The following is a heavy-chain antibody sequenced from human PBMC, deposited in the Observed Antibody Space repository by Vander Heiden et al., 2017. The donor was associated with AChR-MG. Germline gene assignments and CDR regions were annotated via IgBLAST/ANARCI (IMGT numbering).Heavy chain of an antibody. CDR1: GSTSGSCA. CDR3: AREGGYDFPYYFDH. CDR2: ISYNGSNK. Sequence: QVQLVESGGGVVQPGTSLSPSWAAAGSTSGSCAIHWSCQAPGKGLEWVAVISYNGSNKFYADSVKGRFTISRDNSKNTLYLQMNSLRAEDTAVYYCAREGGYDFPYYFDHWGQGTLVTVSS. V-gene: IGHV3-30*04. D-gene: IGHD3-16*01. J-gene: IGHJ4*02.